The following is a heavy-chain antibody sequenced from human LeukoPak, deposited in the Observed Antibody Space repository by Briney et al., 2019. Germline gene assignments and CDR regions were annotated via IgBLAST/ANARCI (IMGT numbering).Heavy chain of an antibody. CDR2: IKSKTYGGTT. CDR1: GFSFGDHG. D-gene: IGHD1-26*01. CDR3: ATGRVGPHECRVDY. Sequence: GGSLRLSCTTAGFSFGDHGMSWFRQAPGEGLVWIGFIKSKTYGGTTQYAASVKGRFTISRDDSNSIVYLQMNSVETEDTAVYYCATGRVGPHECRVDYWGQGTLVTVSS. V-gene: IGHV3-49*03. J-gene: IGHJ4*02.